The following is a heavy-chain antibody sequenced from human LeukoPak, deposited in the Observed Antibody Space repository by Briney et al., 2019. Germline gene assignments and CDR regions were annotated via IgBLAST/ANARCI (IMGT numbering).Heavy chain of an antibody. CDR1: GASISSGTYY. Sequence: SQTLSLTCTVSGASISSGTYYWSWIRQPPGKGLEWIGEINHSGSTNYNPSLKSRVTISVDTSKNQFSLKLSSVTAADTAVYYCARGPYSSSWLYYFDYWGQGTLVTVSS. CDR2: INHSGST. CDR3: ARGPYSSSWLYYFDY. J-gene: IGHJ4*02. D-gene: IGHD6-13*01. V-gene: IGHV4-39*07.